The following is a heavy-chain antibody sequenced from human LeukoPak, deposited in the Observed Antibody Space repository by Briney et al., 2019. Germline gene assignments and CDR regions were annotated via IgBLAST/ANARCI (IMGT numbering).Heavy chain of an antibody. Sequence: PSVTLSLTCTVSAGSISSYYWSWLRQPPGKELMWIGYIYYRGSTNYNPSLKSRVTVSVDTSKNQFSLKLSSVTAADTAVYYCARVGNYGQYYFDYWGQGTLVTVSS. CDR3: ARVGNYGQYYFDY. V-gene: IGHV4-59*01. CDR2: IYYRGST. D-gene: IGHD4-17*01. J-gene: IGHJ4*02. CDR1: AGSISSYY.